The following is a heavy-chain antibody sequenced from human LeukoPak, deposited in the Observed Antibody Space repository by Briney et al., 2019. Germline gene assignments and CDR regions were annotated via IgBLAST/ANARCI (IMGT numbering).Heavy chain of an antibody. CDR1: GFTFDDYG. CDR2: INWNGGST. J-gene: IGHJ6*03. CDR3: ARSSSEGYYYYYYMDV. V-gene: IGHV3-20*04. D-gene: IGHD6-6*01. Sequence: GGSLRLSCAASGFTFDDYGMSWVRQAPGKGLEWVSGINWNGGSTGYADSVKGRFTISRDNAKNFLYLQMNSLRAEDTALYYCARSSSEGYYYYYYMDVWGKGTTVTVSS.